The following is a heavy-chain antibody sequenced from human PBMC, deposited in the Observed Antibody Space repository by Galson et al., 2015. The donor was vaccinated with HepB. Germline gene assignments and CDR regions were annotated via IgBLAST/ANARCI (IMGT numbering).Heavy chain of an antibody. CDR2: IYSGGST. Sequence: SLRLSCAASGFTVSSNYMSWVRQAPGEGLEWVSVIYSGGSTYYADSVKGRFTISRDNSKNTLYLQMNSLRAEDTAVYYCARGGAGASSDYWGQGTLVTVSS. V-gene: IGHV3-66*01. CDR1: GFTVSSNY. CDR3: ARGGAGASSDY. D-gene: IGHD1-26*01. J-gene: IGHJ4*02.